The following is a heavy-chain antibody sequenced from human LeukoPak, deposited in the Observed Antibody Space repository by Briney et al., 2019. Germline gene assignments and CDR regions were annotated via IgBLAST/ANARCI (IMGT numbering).Heavy chain of an antibody. CDR3: ARVPVSTSCYSNCYYYYYMDV. CDR1: GFTFSSYS. J-gene: IGHJ6*03. Sequence: GGSLRLSCAASGFTFSSYSMNWVRQAPGKGLEWVSSISSSTSYIYYADSVKGRFTISRDNAKNSLYLQMNSLRAEDTAVYYCARVPVSTSCYSNCYYYYYMDVWGKGTTVTVSS. D-gene: IGHD2-2*01. CDR2: ISSSTSYI. V-gene: IGHV3-21*01.